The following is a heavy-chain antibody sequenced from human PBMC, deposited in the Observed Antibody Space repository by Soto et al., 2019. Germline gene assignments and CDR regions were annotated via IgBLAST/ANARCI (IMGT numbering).Heavy chain of an antibody. CDR3: ARGWLQFYSFDY. CDR1: GGSISSGGYY. Sequence: TSETLSLTCTVSGGSISSGGYYWSWIRQHPGKGLEWIGYIYYSGSTYYNPSLKSRVTISVDTSKNQFSLKLSSVTAADTAVYYCARGWLQFYSFDYWGQGTLVTVSS. D-gene: IGHD5-12*01. CDR2: IYYSGST. V-gene: IGHV4-31*03. J-gene: IGHJ4*02.